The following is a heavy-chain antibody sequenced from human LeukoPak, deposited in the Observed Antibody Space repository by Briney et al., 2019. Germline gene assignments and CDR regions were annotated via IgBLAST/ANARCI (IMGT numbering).Heavy chain of an antibody. J-gene: IGHJ5*02. CDR1: GDSITTYF. CDR3: ARDRAMPTAPGYWFDP. V-gene: IGHV4-59*01. CDR2: IYYSGTT. D-gene: IGHD2-2*01. Sequence: SETLSLTCTVSGDSITTYFWSRIRQPPGKGLEWIGYIYYSGTTNYNPSLTSRVTISVDTSKSQVSLKLSSVTAADTAVYYCARDRAMPTAPGYWFDPWGQGTLVTVSS.